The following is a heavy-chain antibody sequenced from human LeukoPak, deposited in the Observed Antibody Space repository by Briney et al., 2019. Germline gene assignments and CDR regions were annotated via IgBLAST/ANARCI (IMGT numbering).Heavy chain of an antibody. D-gene: IGHD4-23*01. CDR2: IIGSGSTT. J-gene: IGHJ4*02. V-gene: IGHV3-23*01. CDR1: GFPFGSYA. Sequence: GGPLRLSCAASGFPFGSYALSWVRQAPGKGLEWVSVIIGSGSTTYYADSVKGRFTISRDNSKNTLYLQMNCLRVEDTAIYYCARGQVGSTVITPVAYWGQGTLVTVSS. CDR3: ARGQVGSTVITPVAY.